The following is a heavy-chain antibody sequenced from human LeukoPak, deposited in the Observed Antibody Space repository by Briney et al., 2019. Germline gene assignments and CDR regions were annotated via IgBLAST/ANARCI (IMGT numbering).Heavy chain of an antibody. CDR3: ARDWGLRYFDWLLHFDY. Sequence: PSETLSLTCTVSGGSISSGGYYWSWIRQPPGKGLEWIGYIYHSGSTYYNPSLKSRVTISVDRSKNQFSLKLSSVTAADTAVYYCARDWGLRYFDWLLHFDYWGQGTLVTVSS. CDR2: IYHSGST. V-gene: IGHV4-30-2*01. J-gene: IGHJ4*02. CDR1: GGSISSGGYY. D-gene: IGHD3-9*01.